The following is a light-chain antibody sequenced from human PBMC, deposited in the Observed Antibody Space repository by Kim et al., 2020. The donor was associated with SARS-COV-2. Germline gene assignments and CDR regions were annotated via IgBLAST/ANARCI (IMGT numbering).Light chain of an antibody. V-gene: IGKV1-5*01. CDR3: QHYQLYST. J-gene: IGKJ1*01. Sequence: SASVGDRVTITSRASQSISRSLAWYQQNPGKAPKLLIHSASNLESWVPSRFSGSGSGTEFTLTSSSLQPDDFASYYCQHYQLYSTFGQGTKVEIK. CDR2: SAS. CDR1: QSISRS.